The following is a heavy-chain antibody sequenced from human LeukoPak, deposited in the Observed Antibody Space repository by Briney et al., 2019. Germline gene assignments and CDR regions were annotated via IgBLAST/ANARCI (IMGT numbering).Heavy chain of an antibody. J-gene: IGHJ4*02. Sequence: SETLSLTCAVYGGSFSGYYWSWIRQPPGKELEWTGEINHSGSTNYNPSLKSRVTISVDTSKNQFSLKLSSVTAADTAVYYCARRSIYTLHYWGQGTLVTVSS. CDR2: INHSGST. CDR1: GGSFSGYY. D-gene: IGHD2-2*02. V-gene: IGHV4-34*01. CDR3: ARRSIYTLHY.